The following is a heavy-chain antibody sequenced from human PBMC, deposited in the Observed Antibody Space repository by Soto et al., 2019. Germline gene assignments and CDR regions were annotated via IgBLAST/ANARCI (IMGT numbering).Heavy chain of an antibody. CDR1: GYSFTSYW. D-gene: IGHD5-18*01. V-gene: IGHV5-51*01. J-gene: IGHJ6*02. Sequence: PGESLKISCKGSGYSFTSYWIGWVRQMPGKGLEWMGIIYPGDSDTRYSPSFQGQVTISADKSISTAYLQWSSLKASDTAMYYCARRRGYSYERYYCYYYGMDVWGQGTTVTVSS. CDR2: IYPGDSDT. CDR3: ARRRGYSYERYYCYYYGMDV.